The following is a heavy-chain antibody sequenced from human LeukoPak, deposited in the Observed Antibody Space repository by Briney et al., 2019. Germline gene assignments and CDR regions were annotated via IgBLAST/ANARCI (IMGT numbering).Heavy chain of an antibody. CDR2: ISYDGSNK. Sequence: PGGSLRLSCAASGFTFSSYAMHWVRQAPGKGLEWVAVISYDGSNKYYADSVKGRFTISRDNSKNTLYLQMNSLRAEDTAVYYCARAGYCTNGVCYAAHWFDPWCLGPQCTVSS. CDR3: ARAGYCTNGVCYAAHWFDP. CDR1: GFTFSSYA. J-gene: IGHJ5*02. V-gene: IGHV3-30*04. D-gene: IGHD2-8*01.